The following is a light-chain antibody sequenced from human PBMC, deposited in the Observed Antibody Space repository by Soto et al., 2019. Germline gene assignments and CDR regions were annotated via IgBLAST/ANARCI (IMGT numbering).Light chain of an antibody. CDR1: SSDFGGYNY. V-gene: IGLV2-8*01. J-gene: IGLJ1*01. Sequence: QSALTQPPSASGSPGQSVTISCTGTSSDFGGYNYVSWYQQHPGKAPKLIIYEVTKRPSGVSDRFSGSKSGNTASLTVSGLQAEDEADYYCSSYAGSNSYVFGTGTKLTVL. CDR2: EVT. CDR3: SSYAGSNSYV.